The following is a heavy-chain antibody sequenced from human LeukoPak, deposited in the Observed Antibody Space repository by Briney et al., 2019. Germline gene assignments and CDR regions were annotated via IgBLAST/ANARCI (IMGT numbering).Heavy chain of an antibody. J-gene: IGHJ4*02. Sequence: GGSLRLSCTASGFTFNNYAMTWVRQAPGKGLEWVSAITGSGAYTNYADSVKGRFTISRDNSKNTLYLQMNSLRADDTAVYYCAKLDWGGSRYGYFDSWGQGTLVTVSS. V-gene: IGHV3-23*01. D-gene: IGHD5-18*01. CDR1: GFTFNNYA. CDR3: AKLDWGGSRYGYFDS. CDR2: ITGSGAYT.